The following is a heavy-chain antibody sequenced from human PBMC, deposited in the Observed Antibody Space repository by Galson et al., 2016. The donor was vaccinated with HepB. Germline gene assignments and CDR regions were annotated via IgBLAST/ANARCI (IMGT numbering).Heavy chain of an antibody. Sequence: SLRLSCAASGLSFSGAWMSWVRPAPGKGLEWVGRLTSKADGEAADYAAPVKGRFTISRDDSKNTLFLQMNSLKTEDTAMYYCTTDSVRWSHWGQGTLVTVSS. D-gene: IGHD4-11*01. CDR3: TTDSVRWSH. CDR1: GLSFSGAW. J-gene: IGHJ4*02. CDR2: LTSKADGEAA. V-gene: IGHV3-15*01.